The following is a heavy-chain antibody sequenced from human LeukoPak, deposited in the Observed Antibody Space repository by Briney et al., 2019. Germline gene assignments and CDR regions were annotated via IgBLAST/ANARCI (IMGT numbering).Heavy chain of an antibody. CDR3: AKAVGYYYDSSGEVFYFDY. D-gene: IGHD3-22*01. Sequence: GGSLRLSCAASGFTFSSYAMSWVRQAPGKGLEWVSAISGSGGSTYYADSVKGRFTISRGNSKNTLYLQMNSLRAEDTAVYYCAKAVGYYYDSSGEVFYFDYWGQGTLVTVSS. CDR2: ISGSGGST. CDR1: GFTFSSYA. J-gene: IGHJ4*02. V-gene: IGHV3-23*01.